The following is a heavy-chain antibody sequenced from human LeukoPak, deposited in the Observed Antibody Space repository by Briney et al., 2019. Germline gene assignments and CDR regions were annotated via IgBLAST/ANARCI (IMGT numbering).Heavy chain of an antibody. CDR1: GGSISSNSYY. V-gene: IGHV4-39*01. Sequence: NPSETLSLTCTVSGGSISSNSYYWGWLRQPPGKGLEWIGSIYYSGSTYYNPSLKSRVTISVDTSKKQFSLKLSSVTAADTAVYYCAGLVSGYYYFDYWGQGTLVTVSS. D-gene: IGHD3-22*01. J-gene: IGHJ4*02. CDR3: AGLVSGYYYFDY. CDR2: IYYSGST.